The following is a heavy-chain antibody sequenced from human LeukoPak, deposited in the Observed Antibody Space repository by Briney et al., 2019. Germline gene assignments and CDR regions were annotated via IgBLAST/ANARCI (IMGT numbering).Heavy chain of an antibody. D-gene: IGHD2-15*01. CDR1: GFTFSSYG. J-gene: IGHJ4*02. CDR3: AKDMDSRIVVVAQNYDH. Sequence: GGSLRLSCAASGFTFSSYGMSWVRQAPGKGLEWVSAISGSGGSTYYADSVKGRFTISRDNSKNTLYLQMNSLRAEDTAVYYCAKDMDSRIVVVAQNYDHWGQGTLVTVSS. V-gene: IGHV3-23*01. CDR2: ISGSGGST.